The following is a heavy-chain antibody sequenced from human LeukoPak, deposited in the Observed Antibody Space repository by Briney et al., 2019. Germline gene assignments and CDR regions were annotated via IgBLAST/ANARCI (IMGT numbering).Heavy chain of an antibody. CDR3: AKDNYSDYYIDY. V-gene: IGHV3-23*01. Sequence: GGSLRLSCAASGFTFSSYAMSWVRQAPGKGLEGVSAISCSDDNSYYTDSVKGRFTISRDNSKNTLYLQMNSLRAEDKAVYDCAKDNYSDYYIDYWGQGTLVTVSS. CDR1: GFTFSSYA. D-gene: IGHD5-12*01. J-gene: IGHJ4*02. CDR2: ISCSDDNS.